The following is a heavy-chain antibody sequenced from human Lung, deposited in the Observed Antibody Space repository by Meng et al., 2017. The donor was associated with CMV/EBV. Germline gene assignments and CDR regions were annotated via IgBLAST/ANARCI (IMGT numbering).Heavy chain of an antibody. J-gene: IGHJ3*02. V-gene: IGHV3-7*01. Sequence: ESXKISCAASGFTFSSYWMSWVRQAPGKGLEWVANIKQDGSEKYYVDSVKGRFTISRDNAKNSLYLQMNSLRAEDTAVYYCASPRRGAFDIWGQGTMV. CDR1: GFTFSSYW. CDR2: IKQDGSEK. D-gene: IGHD3-10*01. CDR3: ASPRRGAFDI.